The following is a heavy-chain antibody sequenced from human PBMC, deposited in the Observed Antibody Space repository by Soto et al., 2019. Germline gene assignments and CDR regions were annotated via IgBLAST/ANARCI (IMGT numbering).Heavy chain of an antibody. D-gene: IGHD3-22*01. J-gene: IGHJ6*02. CDR3: ARDYYYSSGYWPYGMDG. Sequence: SETLSLTCAVSGGSLSSGAYSWSWIRQPPGKGLEWIGYIYHSGSTYYNPSLQSRVTISVDRSKNQFSLKLSSVTAADTAVYYCARDYYYSSGYWPYGMDGRGPGTTVNVSS. V-gene: IGHV4-30-2*01. CDR2: IYHSGST. CDR1: GGSLSSGAYS.